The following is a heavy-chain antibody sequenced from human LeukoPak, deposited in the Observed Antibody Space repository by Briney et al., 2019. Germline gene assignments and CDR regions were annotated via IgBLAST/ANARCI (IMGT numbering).Heavy chain of an antibody. CDR2: ISDSSTHI. CDR1: GFNFSSYS. Sequence: GGSLRLSCAASGFNFSSYSMHWVRQAPGKGLEWVSLISDSSTHIFYADSVKGRFTISRDNAKNTVYLQMNSLRAEDTAVYYCTVTVRVRGVIIPTNFDYWGQGTLVTVSS. D-gene: IGHD3-10*01. V-gene: IGHV3-21*04. CDR3: TVTVRVRGVIIPTNFDY. J-gene: IGHJ4*02.